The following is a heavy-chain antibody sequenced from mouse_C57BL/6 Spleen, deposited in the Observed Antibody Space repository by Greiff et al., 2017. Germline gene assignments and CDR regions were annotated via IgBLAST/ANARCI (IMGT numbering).Heavy chain of an antibody. CDR3: ARHYYSNDAMDY. CDR1: GYTFTSYW. D-gene: IGHD2-5*01. Sequence: QVQLQQPGAELVRPGSSVKLSCKASGYTFTSYWMHWVKQRPIQGLEWIGNIDPSDSETHYNQKFKDKATLTVDKSSSTAYMQLSSLTSEDSAVXYCARHYYSNDAMDYWGQGTSVTVSS. J-gene: IGHJ4*01. CDR2: IDPSDSET. V-gene: IGHV1-52*01.